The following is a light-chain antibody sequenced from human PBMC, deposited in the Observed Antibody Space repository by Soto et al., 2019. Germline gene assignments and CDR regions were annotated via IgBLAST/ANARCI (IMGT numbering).Light chain of an antibody. CDR2: LNSDGSH. Sequence: QSVLTQSPSVSASLGASVKLTCTLSSGHSSYAIAWHQQQPEKGPRYLMKLNSDGSHSKGDGIPDRFSGSSSGAERYLTISSLQSEDEADYYCQTWGTGIVVFGGGTKLTVL. J-gene: IGLJ2*01. CDR3: QTWGTGIVV. CDR1: SGHSSYA. V-gene: IGLV4-69*01.